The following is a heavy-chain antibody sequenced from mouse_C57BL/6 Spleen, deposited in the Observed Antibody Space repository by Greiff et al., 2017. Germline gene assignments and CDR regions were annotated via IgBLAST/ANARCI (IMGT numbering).Heavy chain of an antibody. V-gene: IGHV5-17*01. D-gene: IGHD1-1*01. CDR2: ISSGSSTI. CDR1: GFTFSDYG. Sequence: EVKLVESGGGLVKPGGSLKLSCAASGFTFSDYGMHWVRQAPEKGLEWVAYISSGSSTIYYADTVKGRFTLSRDNAKNTLFLQMTSLRSEDTAMDYCGRLTTVVENAMDDWGKGTSVTVSS. J-gene: IGHJ4*01. CDR3: GRLTTVVENAMDD.